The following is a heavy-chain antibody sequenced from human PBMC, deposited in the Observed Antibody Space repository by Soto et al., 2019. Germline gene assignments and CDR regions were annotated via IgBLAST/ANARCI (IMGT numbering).Heavy chain of an antibody. CDR3: AIDGAGGDGYNWVDY. V-gene: IGHV3-30*03. CDR1: GFTFSSYG. D-gene: IGHD2-21*01. J-gene: IGHJ4*02. Sequence: QVQLVESGGGVVQPGRSLRLSCAASGFTFSSYGMHWVRQAPGKGLEWVAVISYDGSNKYYADSVKGRFTISRDNSRXTLYLQMNSLRAEDTAVYYCAIDGAGGDGYNWVDYWGQGTLVTVSS. CDR2: ISYDGSNK.